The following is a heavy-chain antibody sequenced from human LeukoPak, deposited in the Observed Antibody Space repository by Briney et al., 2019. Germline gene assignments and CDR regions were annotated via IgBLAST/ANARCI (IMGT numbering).Heavy chain of an antibody. D-gene: IGHD3-16*02. J-gene: IGHJ4*02. CDR2: MNPNSGNT. V-gene: IGHV1-8*01. Sequence: ASVKVSCKASGYTFTSYDINWVRQATGQGLEWMGWMNPNSGNTGYAQKFQGRVTMTRNTSISTAYTELSSLRSEDTAVYYCARSSITFGGVIVIDLSDWGQGTLVTVSS. CDR3: ARSSITFGGVIVIDLSD. CDR1: GYTFTSYD.